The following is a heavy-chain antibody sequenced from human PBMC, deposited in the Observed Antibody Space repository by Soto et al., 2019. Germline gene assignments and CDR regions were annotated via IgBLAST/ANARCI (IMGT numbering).Heavy chain of an antibody. CDR1: GCPFRSYA. J-gene: IGHJ6*03. D-gene: IGHD5-18*01. CDR2: ISGSGGST. V-gene: IGHV3-23*01. CDR3: AKGEYSYGYYYYMDV. Sequence: GGSHRLSCAASGCPFRSYAMSWVRQAPGEGLEWVSAISGSGGSTYYADSVKGRFTISRDNSKNTLYLQMNSLRAEDTAVYYCAKGEYSYGYYYYMDVWGKGTTVTVSS.